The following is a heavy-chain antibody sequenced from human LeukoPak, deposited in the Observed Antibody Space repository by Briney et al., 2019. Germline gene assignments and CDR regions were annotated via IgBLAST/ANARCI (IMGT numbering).Heavy chain of an antibody. D-gene: IGHD6-19*01. CDR2: ISTYNGYA. V-gene: IGHV1-18*01. J-gene: IGHJ6*04. CDR1: GYTFNSYG. CDR3: ARNSSDWYGYMDV. Sequence: ASVKVSCKASGYTFNSYGISWVRQAPGQGLEWMGWISTYNGYANYAQRLQGRVTMTTETSTSTAYMELRSLRSDDTAVYYCARNSSDWYGYMDVWAKGPRSPSPQ.